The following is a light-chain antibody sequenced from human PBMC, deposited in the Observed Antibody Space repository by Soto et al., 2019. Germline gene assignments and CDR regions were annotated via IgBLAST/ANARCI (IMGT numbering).Light chain of an antibody. CDR3: ETWDSNTRV. CDR2: LEGSGSY. V-gene: IGLV4-60*03. Sequence: QSVLTQSSSASASLGSSVKLTCTLSSGNISYIIAWHQQQPGKAPRYLMKLEGSGSYNKGSGVPDRFSGSSSGADRYLTISNLQSEDEADYYCETWDSNTRVFGGGTKLTVL. J-gene: IGLJ3*02. CDR1: SGNISYI.